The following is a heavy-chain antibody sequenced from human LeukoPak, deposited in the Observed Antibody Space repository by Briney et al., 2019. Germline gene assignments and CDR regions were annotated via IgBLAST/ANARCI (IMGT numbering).Heavy chain of an antibody. Sequence: SVKVSCKASGGTFSSYAISWVRQAPGQGLEWMGRIIPILGIANYAQKFQGRVTITADKSTSTAYMELSSLGSEDTAVYYCAREGHYDFWSSPGAFDYWGQGTLVTVSS. CDR1: GGTFSSYA. CDR2: IIPILGIA. CDR3: AREGHYDFWSSPGAFDY. J-gene: IGHJ4*02. V-gene: IGHV1-69*04. D-gene: IGHD3-3*01.